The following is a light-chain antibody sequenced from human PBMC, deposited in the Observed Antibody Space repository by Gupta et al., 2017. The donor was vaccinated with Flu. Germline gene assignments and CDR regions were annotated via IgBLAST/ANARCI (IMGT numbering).Light chain of an antibody. V-gene: IGKV2-30*01. CDR1: QSLVYSDGDSY. CDR3: MHSTRWPRT. J-gene: IGKJ1*01. CDR2: KAS. Sequence: DGVLTQSPLSLPVTLGQPASISCRSSQSLVYSDGDSYVSWFHQRPGKSPRRLIYKASNREPGVPDRISGSGSGTDFTLKISRVEAEDVGVYYCMHSTRWPRTFGQGTKVEIK.